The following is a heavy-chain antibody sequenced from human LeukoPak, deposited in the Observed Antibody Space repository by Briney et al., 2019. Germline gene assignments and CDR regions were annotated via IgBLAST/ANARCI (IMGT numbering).Heavy chain of an antibody. J-gene: IGHJ4*02. CDR2: ISTSGSIT. D-gene: IGHD3-10*01. CDR3: AREGYYGSGSPPSLYFDY. V-gene: IGHV3-23*01. CDR1: GFTFSDYA. Sequence: GGSLRLSCAASGFTFSDYAMSWVRQAPGKGLEWVSAISTSGSITYYADSVKGRFTISRDNSRSTLYLQMNSLRPEDTAIYYCAREGYYGSGSPPSLYFDYWGQGTLVTVSS.